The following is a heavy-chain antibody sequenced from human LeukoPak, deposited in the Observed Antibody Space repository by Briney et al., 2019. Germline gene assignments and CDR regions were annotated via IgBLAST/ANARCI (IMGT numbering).Heavy chain of an antibody. J-gene: IGHJ6*02. CDR1: GSTFDDYA. V-gene: IGHV3-9*01. D-gene: IGHD1-7*01. CDR3: AKDKEAGTAGYYYGMDV. Sequence: QAGGSLRLSCAASGSTFDDYAMHWVRQAPGKGLEWVSGISWNSGSIGYADSVKGRFTISRDNAKNSLYLQMNSLRAEDTALYYCAKDKEAGTAGYYYGMDVWGQGTTVTVSS. CDR2: ISWNSGSI.